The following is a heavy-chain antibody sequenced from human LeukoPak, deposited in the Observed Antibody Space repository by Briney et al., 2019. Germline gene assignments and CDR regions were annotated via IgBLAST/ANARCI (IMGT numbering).Heavy chain of an antibody. CDR3: ARQGSHSYNYDSSGYPRRLADAFDV. CDR2: ISVYNGNT. D-gene: IGHD3-22*01. CDR1: GYTFTSYG. V-gene: IGHV1-18*01. Sequence: GASVKVSCKASGYTFTSYGITWMRQAPGQGLEWMGWISVYNGNTNYAQKLQGRVTMTTATPTSTAYMELRSLGSDDTAVYYCARQGSHSYNYDSSGYPRRLADAFDVWGQGTMVTVSS. J-gene: IGHJ3*01.